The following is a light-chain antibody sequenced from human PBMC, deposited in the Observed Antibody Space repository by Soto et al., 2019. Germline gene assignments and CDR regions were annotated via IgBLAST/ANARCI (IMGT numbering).Light chain of an antibody. CDR1: QSVSSY. J-gene: IGKJ1*01. CDR2: GAS. Sequence: ETVLTHSPATLSLSPWERATLSCRASQSVSSYLAWYQQKPGQAPRLLIYGASTRATGIPARFSGSGSGTEFTPTISSLQSEDFAVYYCQQYGSSASVGQG. V-gene: IGKV3D-15*01. CDR3: QQYGSSAS.